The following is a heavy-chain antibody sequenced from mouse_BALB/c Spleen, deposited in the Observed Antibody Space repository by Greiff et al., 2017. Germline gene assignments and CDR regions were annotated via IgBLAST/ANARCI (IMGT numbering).Heavy chain of an antibody. V-gene: IGHV14-1*02. CDR3: ARVIMYYGSSPMDY. J-gene: IGHJ4*01. Sequence: EVQLQQSGAELVRPGALVKLSCKASGFNIKDYYMHWVKQRPEQGLEWIGWIDPENGNTIYDPKFQGKASITADTSSNTAYLQLSSLTSEDTAVYYCARVIMYYGSSPMDYWGQGTSVTVSS. D-gene: IGHD1-1*01. CDR1: GFNIKDYY. CDR2: IDPENGNT.